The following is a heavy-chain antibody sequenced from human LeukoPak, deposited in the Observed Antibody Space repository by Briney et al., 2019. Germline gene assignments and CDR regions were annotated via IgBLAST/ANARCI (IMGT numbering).Heavy chain of an antibody. D-gene: IGHD3-3*01. CDR3: ERGRQNTYYEVHHDY. Sequence: ASVKLSCKASGYTFSDYYMHWVRQAPGQGLEWMGCVNPHSGGTNYAQKFQGRVSMTRDTSITTAYMELSSLISDDTAVYYCERGRQNTYYEVHHDYWGQGTRVTVSS. CDR2: VNPHSGGT. J-gene: IGHJ4*02. CDR1: GYTFSDYY. V-gene: IGHV1-2*02.